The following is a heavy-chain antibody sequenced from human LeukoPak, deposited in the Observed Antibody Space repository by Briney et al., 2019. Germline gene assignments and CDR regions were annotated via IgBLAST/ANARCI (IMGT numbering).Heavy chain of an antibody. V-gene: IGHV4-61*02. J-gene: IGHJ3*02. D-gene: IGHD5/OR15-5a*01. CDR2: IYTSGST. CDR3: ARGGRSVAQAFDI. CDR1: GGSISSGSYY. Sequence: SETLSLTCTVSGGSISSGSYYWSWIRQPAGKGLEWIGRIYTSGSTNYNPSLKSRVTISVDTSKNQFSLKLSSVTAADTAVYYCARGGRSVAQAFDIWGQGTMVIVSS.